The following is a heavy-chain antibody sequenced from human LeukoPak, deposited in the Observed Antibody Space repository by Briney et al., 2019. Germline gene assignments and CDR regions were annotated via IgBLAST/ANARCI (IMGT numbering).Heavy chain of an antibody. V-gene: IGHV4-34*01. J-gene: IGHJ2*01. D-gene: IGHD6-13*01. Sequence: PSETLSLTCGVYGGSLSDHNWDWIRQPPGKGLEWIGEINDSGGTNYNPSLKSRVTISVDTSRNQFSLKLSSVTAADTAVYYCASSPRSRAAAGTEGYWYFDLWGRGTLVTVSS. CDR1: GGSLSDHN. CDR2: INDSGGT. CDR3: ASSPRSRAAAGTEGYWYFDL.